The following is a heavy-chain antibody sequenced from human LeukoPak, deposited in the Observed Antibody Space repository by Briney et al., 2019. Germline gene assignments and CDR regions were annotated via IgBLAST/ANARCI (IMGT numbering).Heavy chain of an antibody. CDR1: GFIFSNYA. Sequence: GGSLRLSCAASGFIFSNYAMSWVRQAPGKGLEWVSAIDSTGAYTWYADSVKGRFTISKDSSKTILYLQMNSLRAEDTAVYYCARRARETYSSGLYYFDYWGQGTLVTVSS. J-gene: IGHJ4*02. CDR3: ARRARETYSSGLYYFDY. V-gene: IGHV3-23*01. D-gene: IGHD6-19*01. CDR2: IDSTGAYT.